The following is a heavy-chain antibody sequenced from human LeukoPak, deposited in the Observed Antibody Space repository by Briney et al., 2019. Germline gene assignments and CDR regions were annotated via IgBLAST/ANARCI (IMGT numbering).Heavy chain of an antibody. CDR2: IYNSGAKI. J-gene: IGHJ4*02. CDR3: AKDVAPDSGWDLDY. CDR1: GLTFSTYS. V-gene: IGHV3-23*01. D-gene: IGHD6-19*01. Sequence: GGSLRLSCAVSGLTFSTYSMTWVRQGPGKGLEWVSSIYNSGAKIFYADSVKGRFTISRDNSKNMLYLQLNSLRVEDTAVYYCAKDVAPDSGWDLDYWGQGTLVTVSS.